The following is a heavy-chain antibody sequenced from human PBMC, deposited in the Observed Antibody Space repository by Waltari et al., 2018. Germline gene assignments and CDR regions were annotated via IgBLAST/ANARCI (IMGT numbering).Heavy chain of an antibody. V-gene: IGHV3-30-3*01. CDR3: ARGGRSDFAHGFDI. Sequence: QVQLVESGGGVVQPGRSLSISCAASGFTFSTYTMHWVRQAPGKGLEWVAVISYDGSNKYYADSVKGRFTISRDNSKNTLYLQMNTLRAEDTAVYYCARGGRSDFAHGFDIWGQGTMVTVSS. J-gene: IGHJ3*02. CDR1: GFTFSTYT. CDR2: ISYDGSNK. D-gene: IGHD2-21*02.